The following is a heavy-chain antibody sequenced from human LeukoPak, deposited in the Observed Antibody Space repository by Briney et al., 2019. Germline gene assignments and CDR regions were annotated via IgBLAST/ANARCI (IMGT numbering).Heavy chain of an antibody. J-gene: IGHJ4*02. D-gene: IGHD2-21*01. CDR2: IYSGGTT. CDR1: GFTVSSNY. CDR3: ARCTGVVRGLDY. Sequence: GGSLRLSCAASGFTVSSNYMSWVRQAPGKGLEWVSVIYSGGTTYYADSVKGRFTISRDNSKNTLYLQMNSLRAEDTAVYYCARCTGVVRGLDYWGQGTLVTVSS. V-gene: IGHV3-53*05.